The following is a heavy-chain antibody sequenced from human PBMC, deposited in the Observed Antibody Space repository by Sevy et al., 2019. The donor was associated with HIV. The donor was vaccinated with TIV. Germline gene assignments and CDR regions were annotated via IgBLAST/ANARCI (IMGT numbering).Heavy chain of an antibody. CDR3: ARDNRFGDLSLGYYYYGMDV. Sequence: GGSLRLSCAASGFTFSSYSMNWVRQAPGKGLEWVSYISSSSSTIYYADSVKGRFTISRDNAKNSLYLQMNSLRDEDTAVNYCARDNRFGDLSLGYYYYGMDVWGQGTTVTVSS. V-gene: IGHV3-48*02. J-gene: IGHJ6*02. D-gene: IGHD3-10*01. CDR2: ISSSSSTI. CDR1: GFTFSSYS.